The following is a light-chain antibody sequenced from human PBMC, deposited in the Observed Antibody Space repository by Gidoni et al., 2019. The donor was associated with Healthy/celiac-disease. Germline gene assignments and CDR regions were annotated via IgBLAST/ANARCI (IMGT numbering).Light chain of an antibody. V-gene: IGLV2-14*03. J-gene: IGLJ1*01. CDR1: SSDVGGYNY. CDR3: SSDTSSSTYV. Sequence: QSPLTQPASVSGSPGQSITISCTGTSSDVGGYNYLSWYQQHPGKAPKLMIYDVSNRPSGVSNRFSGSKSGNTASLTISGRQAEDEADYYCSSDTSSSTYVFGTGTKVTVL. CDR2: DVS.